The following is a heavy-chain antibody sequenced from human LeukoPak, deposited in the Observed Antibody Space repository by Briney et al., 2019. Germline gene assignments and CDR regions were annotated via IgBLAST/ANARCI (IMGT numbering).Heavy chain of an antibody. CDR2: IIPIFGTA. J-gene: IGHJ4*02. CDR1: GGTFSSYA. CDR3: ARDRYDILTGYYRNYYFDY. V-gene: IGHV1-69*05. D-gene: IGHD3-9*01. Sequence: SVKVSCKASGGTFSSYAISWVRQAPGQGLEWMGRIIPIFGTANYAQKFQGRVTITTDESTSTAYMELSSLRSEDTAVYYCARDRYDILTGYYRNYYFDYWGQGTLVTVSS.